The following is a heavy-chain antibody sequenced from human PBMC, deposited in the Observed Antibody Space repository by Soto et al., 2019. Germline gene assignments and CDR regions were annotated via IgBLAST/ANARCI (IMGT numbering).Heavy chain of an antibody. CDR2: IWYDGSSK. D-gene: IGHD3-16*01. CDR3: ARDQITFGVYGMDV. CDR1: GLTFSTYG. V-gene: IGHV3-33*01. Sequence: QVQLVESGGGVVQPGRSLRLSCAASGLTFSTYGMHWVRQAPGKGLEWVAVIWYDGSSKSYADSVKGRFTISRDNSKNTVYLQMNSLRAEDTAVYYCARDQITFGVYGMDVWGQGTTVTVSS. J-gene: IGHJ6*02.